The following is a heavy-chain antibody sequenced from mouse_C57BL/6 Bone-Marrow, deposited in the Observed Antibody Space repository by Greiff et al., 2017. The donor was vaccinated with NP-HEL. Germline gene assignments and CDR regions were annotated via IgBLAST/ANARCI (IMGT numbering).Heavy chain of an antibody. CDR3: ARAGIHYYGSSPFAY. D-gene: IGHD1-1*01. Sequence: QVQLQQSGAELARPGASVKLSCKASGYTFTSYGISWVKQRTGQGLEWIGEIYPRSGNTYYNEKFKGKATLTADKSSSTAYMELRSLTSEDSAVYFCARAGIHYYGSSPFAYRGQGTLVTVSA. CDR2: IYPRSGNT. V-gene: IGHV1-81*01. J-gene: IGHJ3*01. CDR1: GYTFTSYG.